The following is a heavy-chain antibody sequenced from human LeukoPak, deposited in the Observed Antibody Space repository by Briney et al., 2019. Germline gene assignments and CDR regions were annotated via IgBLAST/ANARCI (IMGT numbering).Heavy chain of an antibody. Sequence: SETLSLTCTVSGGSISGYYWSWIRQPAGKGLEWIGRIHTSGSTNYNPSLKSRVTISVDTSKNQLSLKLSSVTAADTAVYYCARRGSSGWYFDYWGQGTLVTVSS. J-gene: IGHJ4*02. D-gene: IGHD6-19*01. CDR1: GGSISGYY. CDR3: ARRGSSGWYFDY. V-gene: IGHV4-4*07. CDR2: IHTSGST.